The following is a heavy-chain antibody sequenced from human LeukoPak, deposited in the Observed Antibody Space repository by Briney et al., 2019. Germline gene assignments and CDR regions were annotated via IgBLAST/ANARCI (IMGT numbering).Heavy chain of an antibody. V-gene: IGHV1-46*01. CDR2: INPSGGST. D-gene: IGHD6-19*01. CDR1: GYTFTNYY. Sequence: GASVKVSCKASGYTFTNYYMHWVRQAPGQGLEWMGMINPSGGSTRYAQKLQGRVTMTTDTSTSTAYMELRSLRSDDTAIYYCARDRASGWFVYWGQGTLVTVSS. J-gene: IGHJ4*02. CDR3: ARDRASGWFVY.